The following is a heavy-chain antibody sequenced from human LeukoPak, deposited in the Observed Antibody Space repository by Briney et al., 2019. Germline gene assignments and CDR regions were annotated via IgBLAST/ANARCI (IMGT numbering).Heavy chain of an antibody. CDR2: ISGSGGST. Sequence: GGSLRLSCAVSGISLSNYGMSWVRQAPGKGLEWVAGISGSGGSTDYAESVKGRFTVSRDNRKNTLFLQMNSLTAEDTAVYFCAKRGVVIRVILVGFHKEAYYFDSWGQGALVTVSS. CDR3: AKRGVVIRVILVGFHKEAYYFDS. CDR1: GISLSNYG. D-gene: IGHD3-22*01. J-gene: IGHJ4*02. V-gene: IGHV3-23*01.